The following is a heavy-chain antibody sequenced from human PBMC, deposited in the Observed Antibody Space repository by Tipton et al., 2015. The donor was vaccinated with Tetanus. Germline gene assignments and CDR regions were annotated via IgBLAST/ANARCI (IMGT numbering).Heavy chain of an antibody. J-gene: IGHJ4*02. CDR3: ARHAGDSDYQLFDY. CDR1: GGSISNTDYY. Sequence: TLSLTCTVSGGSISNTDYYWGWIRQPPGKGLEWIGSIYYSGNTYYNPSPKSRVTISVDTSKNQFSLKLSSVTAADTAVYYCARHAGDSDYQLFDYWGQRTLVTVSS. D-gene: IGHD5-12*01. CDR2: IYYSGNT. V-gene: IGHV4-39*01.